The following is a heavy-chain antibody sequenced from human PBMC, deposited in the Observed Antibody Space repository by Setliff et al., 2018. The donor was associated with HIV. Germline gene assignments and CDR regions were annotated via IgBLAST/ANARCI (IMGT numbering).Heavy chain of an antibody. CDR2: ISGSGGTT. Sequence: GESLKISCAASGVTFTSYYMNWVRQAPGKGLEWVSSISGSGGTTEYAASVKGRFTISRDDSKSIAYLQMNSLKTEDTAVYYCTRFLLITMNGMDVWGQGTTVTVSS. CDR1: GVTFTSYY. V-gene: IGHV3-49*04. J-gene: IGHJ6*02. D-gene: IGHD3-22*01. CDR3: TRFLLITMNGMDV.